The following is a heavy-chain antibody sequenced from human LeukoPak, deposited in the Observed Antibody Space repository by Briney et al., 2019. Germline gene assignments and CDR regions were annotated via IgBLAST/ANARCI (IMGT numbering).Heavy chain of an antibody. J-gene: IGHJ4*02. V-gene: IGHV4-4*07. CDR2: IYTSGST. Sequence: SETLSLTCTVSGGSLSSYYWSWLRQPAGKGLEWIGRIYTSGSTNYNPSLKSRVTMSVDTSKNQFSLKLSSVTAADTAVYYCAREITYYDILTGPAYFDYWGQGTLVTVSS. CDR3: AREITYYDILTGPAYFDY. CDR1: GGSLSSYY. D-gene: IGHD3-9*01.